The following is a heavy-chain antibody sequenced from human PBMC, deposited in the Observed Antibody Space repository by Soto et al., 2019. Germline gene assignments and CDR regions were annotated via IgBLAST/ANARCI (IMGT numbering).Heavy chain of an antibody. CDR2: IYYSGST. Sequence: TLSLTCTVSGGSISSGGYYWSWIRQHPGKGLEWIGYIYYSGSTYYNPSLKSRVTIPVDTSKNQFSLKLSSVTAADTAVYYCARARPLYAPDYWGQGTLVTVSS. J-gene: IGHJ4*02. CDR1: GGSISSGGYY. CDR3: ARARPLYAPDY. D-gene: IGHD2-2*02. V-gene: IGHV4-31*03.